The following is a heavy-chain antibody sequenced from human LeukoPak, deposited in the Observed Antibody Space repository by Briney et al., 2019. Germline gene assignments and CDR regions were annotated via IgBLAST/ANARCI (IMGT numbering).Heavy chain of an antibody. CDR2: IKQDGSEK. CDR3: ARGQTGTTWGGFDY. V-gene: IGHV3-7*01. J-gene: IGHJ4*02. D-gene: IGHD1-1*01. CDR1: GFTFSSYW. Sequence: PGGSLRLSCAASGFTFSSYWMSWVRQAPGKGLEWVANIKQDGSEKYYVDSVKGRFTISRDNAKNSLYLQMNSLRAEDTAVYYCARGQTGTTWGGFDYWGQGTLVTVSS.